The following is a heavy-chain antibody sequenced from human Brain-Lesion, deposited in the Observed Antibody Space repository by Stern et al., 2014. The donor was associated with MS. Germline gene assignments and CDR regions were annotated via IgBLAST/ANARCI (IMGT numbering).Heavy chain of an antibody. Sequence: EVHLVESGGGLVQPGGSLRLSCAASGLTVANEYMSWVRQAPGKGPEWGSLIYASGTTAYADSVKGRFIISRHNSENTLSLQMNSLRPEDTAVYYCAREGGDDDDYYGLDVWGPGTTVTVSS. D-gene: IGHD5-12*01. CDR2: IYASGTT. CDR3: AREGGDDDDYYGLDV. CDR1: GLTVANEY. J-gene: IGHJ6*02. V-gene: IGHV3-53*04.